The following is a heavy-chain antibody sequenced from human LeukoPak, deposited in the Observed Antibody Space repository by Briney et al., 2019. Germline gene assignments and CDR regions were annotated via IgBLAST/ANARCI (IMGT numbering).Heavy chain of an antibody. J-gene: IGHJ3*02. CDR2: IYPGDSDT. CDR3: ARVGGYCSGGSCFLGAFDI. Sequence: GESLKISCKGSGYSFTSYWIGWVRQMPGKGLEWMGIIYPGDSDTRYSPSFQGQVTISADKSISTAYLQWSSLKASDTAMYYCARVGGYCSGGSCFLGAFDIWGQGTMVTVSS. D-gene: IGHD2-15*01. CDR1: GYSFTSYW. V-gene: IGHV5-51*01.